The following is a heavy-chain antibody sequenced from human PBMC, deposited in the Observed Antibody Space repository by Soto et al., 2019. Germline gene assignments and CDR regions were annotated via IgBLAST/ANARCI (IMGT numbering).Heavy chain of an antibody. J-gene: IGHJ4*02. D-gene: IGHD3-3*01. CDR3: ATDTGFWSGNKWPKWAY. V-gene: IGHV3-21*01. CDR2: ISSSSSYI. Sequence: GGSLRLSCAASGFTFSSYSMNWVRQAPGKGLEWVSSISSSSSYIYYADSVKGRFTISRDNAKNSLYLQMNSLRAEDTAVYYCATDTGFWSGNKWPKWAYWGQGTLVTVSS. CDR1: GFTFSSYS.